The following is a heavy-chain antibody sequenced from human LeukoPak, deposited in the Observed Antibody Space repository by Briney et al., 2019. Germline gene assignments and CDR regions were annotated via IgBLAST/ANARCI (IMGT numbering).Heavy chain of an antibody. Sequence: KPSETLSLTCTVSGGSISSSSYYWGWIRQPPGKGLEWIGSIYYSGSTYYNPSLKSRVTISVDTSKNQFSLKPSSVTAADTAVYYCARQRIVVVPAAIVRSPKIDFDIWGQGTMVTVSS. CDR3: ARQRIVVVPAAIVRSPKIDFDI. V-gene: IGHV4-39*01. J-gene: IGHJ3*02. CDR1: GGSISSSSYY. D-gene: IGHD2-2*01. CDR2: IYYSGST.